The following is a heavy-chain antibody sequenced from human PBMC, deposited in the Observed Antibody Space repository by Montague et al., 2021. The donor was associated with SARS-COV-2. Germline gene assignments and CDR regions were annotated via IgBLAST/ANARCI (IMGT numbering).Heavy chain of an antibody. Sequence: SRSLSLSASGFTFSSYAMSWVRQAPGKGLEWVSAISGSDGSTYYADSVKGRFTISRDNSKNTLYLQMNSLRAEDTAVYYCAKASWIQLWFRTPYFDYWGQGTLVTVSS. V-gene: IGHV3-23*01. CDR2: ISGSDGST. J-gene: IGHJ4*02. CDR1: GFTFSSYA. CDR3: AKASWIQLWFRTPYFDY. D-gene: IGHD5-18*01.